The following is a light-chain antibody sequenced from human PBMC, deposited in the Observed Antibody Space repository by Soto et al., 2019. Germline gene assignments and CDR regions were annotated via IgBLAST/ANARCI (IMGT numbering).Light chain of an antibody. Sequence: DIQMTQSPSSLSASVGDRVTITCRASQSISSYLAWYQQKQGKVPKLLIYAASTLQSGVPSRFSGSGSGTDFTLTINSLQPEDIATYYCQKYHSAPRTFGQGTKVDIK. J-gene: IGKJ1*01. CDR3: QKYHSAPRT. CDR2: AAS. V-gene: IGKV1-27*01. CDR1: QSISSY.